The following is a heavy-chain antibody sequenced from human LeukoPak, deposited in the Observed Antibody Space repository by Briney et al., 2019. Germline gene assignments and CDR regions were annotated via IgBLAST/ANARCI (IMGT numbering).Heavy chain of an antibody. D-gene: IGHD1-26*01. Sequence: PGGSLRLSCAASGFTFTTYGMDWVRQAPGKGLEWVAIIWYDGSDKYYADSVRGRFTISRDNSKNTLYLQMNRLRDEDTAVYYCARDQGSSHFDYWGQGTLVTVSS. CDR1: GFTFTTYG. CDR2: IWYDGSDK. CDR3: ARDQGSSHFDY. J-gene: IGHJ4*02. V-gene: IGHV3-33*01.